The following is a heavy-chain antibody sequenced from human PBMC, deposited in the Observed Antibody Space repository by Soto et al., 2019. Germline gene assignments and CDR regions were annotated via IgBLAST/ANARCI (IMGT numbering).Heavy chain of an antibody. Sequence: GGSLRLSCAASGFTFSNSSMNWVRQAPGKGLEWVGRIKTKTDGGTTDYAAPVKGRFTISRDDSKNTLYLQMNSLKTEDTAVYYCTTDLWAPRGFDIWGQGTMVTVSS. CDR1: GFTFSNSS. D-gene: IGHD3-10*01. V-gene: IGHV3-15*07. CDR3: TTDLWAPRGFDI. J-gene: IGHJ3*02. CDR2: IKTKTDGGTT.